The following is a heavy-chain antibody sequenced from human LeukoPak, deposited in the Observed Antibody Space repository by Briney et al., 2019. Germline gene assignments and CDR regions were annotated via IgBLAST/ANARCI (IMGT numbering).Heavy chain of an antibody. CDR2: INPNSGGT. Sequence: ASVKVSCKASGYTFTDYYIHWVRQAPGQGLEWMAWINPNSGGTYYAQNFHDRITLTRDTSISTAYMELSRLRSDDTAIYYCARANALYCSSTSCLFDYWGQGTLVTVSS. CDR3: ARANALYCSSTSCLFDY. J-gene: IGHJ4*02. CDR1: GYTFTDYY. D-gene: IGHD2-2*01. V-gene: IGHV1-2*02.